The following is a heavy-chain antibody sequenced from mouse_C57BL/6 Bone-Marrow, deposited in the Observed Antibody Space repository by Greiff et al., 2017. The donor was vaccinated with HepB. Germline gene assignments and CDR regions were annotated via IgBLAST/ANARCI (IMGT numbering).Heavy chain of an antibody. V-gene: IGHV5-17*01. J-gene: IGHJ2*01. CDR1: GFTFSDYG. CDR3: ARCNYVWDY. CDR2: ISSGSSNI. Sequence: DVKLVESGGGLVKPGGSLKLSCAASGFTFSDYGMHWVRQAPEKGLEWVAYISSGSSNIYYADTVKGRFTISRDNAKNTLFLQMTSLRSEDTAMYYCARCNYVWDYWGQGTTLTVSS. D-gene: IGHD2-1*01.